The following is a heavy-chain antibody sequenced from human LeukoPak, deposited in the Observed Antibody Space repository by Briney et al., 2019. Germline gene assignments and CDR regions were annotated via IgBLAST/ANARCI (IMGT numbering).Heavy chain of an antibody. CDR3: AKSPGSGSIWFAP. V-gene: IGHV3-23*01. Sequence: GGSLRLSCAASGFTFSSYAMSCVGQAPLKRRAWGSAISGSGGSTYYADSVKGRSTISRDNSKNTLYLQMNSLRAEDTAVYYCAKSPGSGSIWFAPWGQGTLVTVSS. CDR2: ISGSGGST. CDR1: GFTFSSYA. D-gene: IGHD3-10*01. J-gene: IGHJ5*02.